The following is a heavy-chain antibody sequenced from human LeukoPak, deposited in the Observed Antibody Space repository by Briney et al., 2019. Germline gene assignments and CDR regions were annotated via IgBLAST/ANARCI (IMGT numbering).Heavy chain of an antibody. Sequence: GGSLRLSCAASGFTFSSYAMSWVRQAPGKGLEGVSYISSSGSTIFYADSVKGRFTISRDNAKNSLYLQMNSLRAEDTAVYYCARSVVAATETFDYWGQGTLVTVSS. CDR2: ISSSGSTI. CDR3: ARSVVAATETFDY. J-gene: IGHJ4*02. D-gene: IGHD2-15*01. CDR1: GFTFSSYA. V-gene: IGHV3-48*03.